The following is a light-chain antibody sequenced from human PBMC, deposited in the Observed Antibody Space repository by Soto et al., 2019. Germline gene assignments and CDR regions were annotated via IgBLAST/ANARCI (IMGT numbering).Light chain of an antibody. Sequence: DIVLTQSPGTLPLSPGERATLSCRASQSVSSTYLAWYQQKRGQAPRLLIYGGSSRATGIPDRFSGSGSGTDFTLTINRLEPEDFAVYFCHCQQFVIYGVSPVYTLGQGTKVDIK. V-gene: IGKV3-20*01. CDR2: GGS. J-gene: IGKJ2*01. CDR3: QQFVIYGVSPVYT. CDR1: QSVSSTY.